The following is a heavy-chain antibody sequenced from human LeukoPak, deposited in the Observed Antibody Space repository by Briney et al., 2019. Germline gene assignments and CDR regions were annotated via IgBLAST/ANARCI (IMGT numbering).Heavy chain of an antibody. CDR2: ISGSGGST. D-gene: IGHD5-24*01. CDR3: ARGSIWLQLRRYFDY. V-gene: IGHV3-23*01. CDR1: GFTFSSYA. Sequence: PGGSLRPSCAASGFTFSSYAMSWVRQAPGKGLEWVSAISGSGGSTYYADSVKGRFTISRDNSKNTLYLQMNSLRAEDTDVYYCARGSIWLQLRRYFDYWGQGTLVTVSS. J-gene: IGHJ4*02.